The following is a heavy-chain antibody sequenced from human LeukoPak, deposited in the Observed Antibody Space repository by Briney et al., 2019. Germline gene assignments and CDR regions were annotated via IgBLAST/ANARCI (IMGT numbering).Heavy chain of an antibody. CDR2: ITGSGSSM. V-gene: IGHV3-23*01. CDR1: GFSFHNYA. J-gene: IGHJ4*02. Sequence: GGSLRLSCAASGFSFHNYAMSWVRQAPGKGLEWVSRITGSGSSMFYADSVKGRFTISRDNSKNTLYLQINSLRVEDTANYYCARYPRTTHSGYDWGFDYWGQGTLVTVSS. D-gene: IGHD5-12*01. CDR3: ARYPRTTHSGYDWGFDY.